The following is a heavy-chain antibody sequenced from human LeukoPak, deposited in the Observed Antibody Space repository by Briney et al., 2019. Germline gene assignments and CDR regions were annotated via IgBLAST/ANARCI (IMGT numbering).Heavy chain of an antibody. CDR3: ARGGRVLRFLEWFTNWFDP. Sequence: ASVKVSCKASGYTFTSYGISWVRQAPGQGIEWMGWISAYNGNTNYAQKLQGRVTMTTDTSTSTAYMELRSLRSDDTAVYYCARGGRVLRFLEWFTNWFDPWGQGTLVTVSS. CDR1: GYTFTSYG. CDR2: ISAYNGNT. V-gene: IGHV1-18*01. D-gene: IGHD3-3*01. J-gene: IGHJ5*02.